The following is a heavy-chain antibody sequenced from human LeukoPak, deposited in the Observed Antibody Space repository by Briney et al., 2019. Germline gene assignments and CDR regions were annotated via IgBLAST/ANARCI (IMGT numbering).Heavy chain of an antibody. Sequence: GGSLRLSCVASGFPFTMFGVHWVRQAPDKGLEWVALVSYDGRRESYADSVKGRFSISRDNSKNTVYLEMNSLRAEDTAVYYCARTRIAIRHYFDNWGQGILVTVSS. CDR3: ARTRIAIRHYFDN. V-gene: IGHV3-30*03. J-gene: IGHJ4*02. CDR1: GFPFTMFG. D-gene: IGHD2/OR15-2a*01. CDR2: VSYDGRRE.